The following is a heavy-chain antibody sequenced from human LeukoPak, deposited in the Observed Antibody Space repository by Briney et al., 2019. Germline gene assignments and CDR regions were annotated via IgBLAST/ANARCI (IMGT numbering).Heavy chain of an antibody. CDR2: IIPILGIA. D-gene: IGHD6-13*01. Sequence: GASVKVSCKASGGTFSSYAISWVRQAPGQGLEWMGRIIPILGIANYAQKFQGRVTITADKSTSTAYMELSSLRAEDTAVYYCARVGAAEGFDYWGQGTPVTVSS. J-gene: IGHJ4*02. V-gene: IGHV1-69*04. CDR1: GGTFSSYA. CDR3: ARVGAAEGFDY.